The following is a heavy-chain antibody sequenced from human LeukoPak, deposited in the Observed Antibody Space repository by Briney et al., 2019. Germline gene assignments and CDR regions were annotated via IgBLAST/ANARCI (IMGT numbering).Heavy chain of an antibody. J-gene: IGHJ6*03. Sequence: TGGSLRLSCAASGFTFDDYAMHWVRQAPGKGLEWVSGISWNNGSIGYADSVKGRFTISRDNAKNSLYLQMNSLRAEDTAVYYCAKSQLSYMDVWGKGTTVTVSS. CDR2: ISWNNGSI. CDR3: AKSQLSYMDV. D-gene: IGHD3-16*02. CDR1: GFTFDDYA. V-gene: IGHV3-9*01.